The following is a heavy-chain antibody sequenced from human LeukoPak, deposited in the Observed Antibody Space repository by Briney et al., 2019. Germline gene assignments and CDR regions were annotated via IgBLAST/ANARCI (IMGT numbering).Heavy chain of an antibody. V-gene: IGHV3-23*01. CDR2: ISGSGGST. CDR3: AKTLGYCSGGSCYGWRN. D-gene: IGHD2-15*01. CDR1: GFTFSSYA. Sequence: GGSLRLSCAASGFTFSSYAMSWVRQAPGKGLEWVSAISGSGGSTYYADSVKGRFTISRDNSKNTLYLQMNSLRAEDTAVYYCAKTLGYCSGGSCYGWRNWGQGTLVTVSS. J-gene: IGHJ4*02.